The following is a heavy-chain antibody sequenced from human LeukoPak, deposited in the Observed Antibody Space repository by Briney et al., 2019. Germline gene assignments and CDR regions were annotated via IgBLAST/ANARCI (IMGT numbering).Heavy chain of an antibody. CDR3: ASWTRVTAYGGNSVLPPGY. Sequence: GGSLRLSCAASGFTFSSYSMNWVRQAPGKGLEWVSSISSSSSYIYYADSVKGRFTISRDNAKNSLYLQMNSLRAEDTAVYYCASWTRVTAYGGNSVLPPGYWGQGTLVTVSS. CDR1: GFTFSSYS. J-gene: IGHJ4*02. D-gene: IGHD4-23*01. V-gene: IGHV3-21*01. CDR2: ISSSSSYI.